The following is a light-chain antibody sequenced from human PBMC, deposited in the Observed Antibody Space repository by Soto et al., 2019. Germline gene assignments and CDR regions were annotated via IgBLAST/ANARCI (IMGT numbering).Light chain of an antibody. CDR2: ATS. V-gene: IGKV1-27*01. J-gene: IGKJ4*01. CDR1: QGIAPS. Sequence: DVQMTQSPSSLSAFVGDRVTITCRASQGIAPSLAWFQQKPGKVPKLLFYATSTLQSGFPSRFSGSGSGTDFTRTISSLQPEDVGTYYCQKYTIAPLTFGGGTKVEIK. CDR3: QKYTIAPLT.